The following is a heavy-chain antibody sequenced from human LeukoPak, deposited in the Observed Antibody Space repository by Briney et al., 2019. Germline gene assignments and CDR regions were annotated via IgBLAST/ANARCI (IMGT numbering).Heavy chain of an antibody. CDR3: ARDLLRSYYYDSSGYSAGAEFDY. CDR1: GYTFTSYD. CDR2: ISAYNGNT. V-gene: IGHV1-18*01. Sequence: ASVKVSCKASGYTFTSYDINWVQQAPGQGLEWMGWISAYNGNTNYAQKLQGRVTMTTDTSTSTAYMELRSLRSDDTAVYYCARDLLRSYYYDSSGYSAGAEFDYWGQGTLVTVSS. J-gene: IGHJ4*02. D-gene: IGHD3-22*01.